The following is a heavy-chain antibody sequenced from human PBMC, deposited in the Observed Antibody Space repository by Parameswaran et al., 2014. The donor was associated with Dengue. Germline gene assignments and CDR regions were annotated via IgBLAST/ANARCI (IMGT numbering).Heavy chain of an antibody. J-gene: IGHJ4*02. CDR3: ARDGAARTFDY. V-gene: IGHV4-59*13. Sequence: PGKGLEWIGYIYYSGSTNYNPSLKSRVTISVDTSKNQFSLKLSSVTAADTAVYYCARDGAARTFDYWGQGTLVTVSS. D-gene: IGHD6-6*01. CDR2: IYYSGST.